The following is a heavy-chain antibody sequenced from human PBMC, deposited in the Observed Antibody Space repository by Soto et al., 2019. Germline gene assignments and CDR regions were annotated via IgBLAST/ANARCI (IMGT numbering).Heavy chain of an antibody. CDR1: GFTFSNYA. V-gene: IGHV3-23*01. CDR2: IGGSGSTT. D-gene: IGHD3-16*01. J-gene: IGHJ4*02. Sequence: EVQLLESGGDLVQPGGSLRLSCAASGFTFSNYAMRWVRQAPGKGLEWVSAIGGSGSTTYYADSVKGRFTISRDNSTNTVYLQMNSLRDEDTALYYCAKAFGTYFFDSWGQGTLVTVSS. CDR3: AKAFGTYFFDS.